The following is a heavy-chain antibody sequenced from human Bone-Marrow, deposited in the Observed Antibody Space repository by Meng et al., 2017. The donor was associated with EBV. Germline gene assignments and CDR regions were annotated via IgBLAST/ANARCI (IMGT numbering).Heavy chain of an antibody. J-gene: IGHJ5*02. CDR2: ISSSSSYI. V-gene: IGHV3-21*01. Sequence: EVQLVESGGXLVKPGGSLRLSWSASGFTFSSYSMNWVRQAPGKGLEWVSSISSSSSYIYYADSVKGRFTISRDNAKNSLYLQMNSLRAEDTAVYYCARDGTRYSSSSISWFDPWGQGTLVTVSS. CDR1: GFTFSSYS. D-gene: IGHD6-6*01. CDR3: ARDGTRYSSSSISWFDP.